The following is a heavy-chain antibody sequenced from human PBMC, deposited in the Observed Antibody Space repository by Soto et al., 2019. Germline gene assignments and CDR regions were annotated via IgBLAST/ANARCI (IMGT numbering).Heavy chain of an antibody. CDR2: IKRETDGGTT. D-gene: IGHD6-13*01. Sequence: PEGTMRRPWVASGCSLSNAWMSCVPQAPGKGIEWVGRIKRETDGGTTDYAAPVKGRCTLSRDDSKYTLYLQMNSLKTEDTAVYYRTTDPAAAENYFDNWGQGTLITVSS. CDR3: TTDPAAAENYFDN. J-gene: IGHJ4*02. CDR1: GCSLSNAW. V-gene: IGHV3-15*01.